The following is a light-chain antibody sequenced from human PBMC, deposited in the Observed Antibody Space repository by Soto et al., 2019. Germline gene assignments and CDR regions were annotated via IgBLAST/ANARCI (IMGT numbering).Light chain of an antibody. J-gene: IGKJ1*01. Sequence: DIQMTQSPSTLSASVGDRVTITCRASQSISSWLAWYQQKPGKAPKLLIYDASSLESGVPSRFSGSGSGTEFTLTISSLQPEDFATYYCQQYNSYPWTFDQGTKVEIK. V-gene: IGKV1-5*01. CDR1: QSISSW. CDR2: DAS. CDR3: QQYNSYPWT.